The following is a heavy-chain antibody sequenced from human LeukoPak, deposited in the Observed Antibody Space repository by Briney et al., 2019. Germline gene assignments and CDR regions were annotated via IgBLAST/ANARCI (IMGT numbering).Heavy chain of an antibody. V-gene: IGHV4-34*01. J-gene: IGHJ5*02. Sequence: SETLSLTCAVYGGSFSGYYWSWIRQPPGKGLEWIGEINHSGSTNYNPSLKSRVTILVDTSKNQFSLKLSSVTAADTAVYYCARESYSGSGSYYTSWFDPWGQGTLVTVSS. CDR3: ARESYSGSGSYYTSWFDP. CDR2: INHSGST. D-gene: IGHD3-10*01. CDR1: GGSFSGYY.